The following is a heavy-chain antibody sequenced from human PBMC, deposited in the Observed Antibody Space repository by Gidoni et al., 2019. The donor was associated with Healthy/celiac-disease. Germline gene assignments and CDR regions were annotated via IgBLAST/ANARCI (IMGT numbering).Heavy chain of an antibody. CDR3: ARGGTTKIFDY. V-gene: IGHV4-34*01. Sequence: LEWIGEINHRGSTNYNPSLKSRVTISVDTSKNQFSLKLSSVTDADTAVYYCARGGTTKIFDYWGQGTLVTVSS. J-gene: IGHJ4*02. CDR2: INHRGST. D-gene: IGHD1-7*01.